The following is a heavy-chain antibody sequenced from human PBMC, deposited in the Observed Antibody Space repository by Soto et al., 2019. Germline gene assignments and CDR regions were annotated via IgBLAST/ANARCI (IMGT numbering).Heavy chain of an antibody. J-gene: IGHJ4*02. Sequence: QVQLVESGGGLVQPGRSLRLSCEASGFAFSSNAMHWVRQTPGKGLEWLAVTSFDESNKYYADSVKGRFTISRDNSKNTVYLQMNSLRTEDTAVYYCAKVRGYGSDYFDYWGQGTLVTVSS. CDR1: GFAFSSNA. V-gene: IGHV3-30*04. D-gene: IGHD5-18*01. CDR3: AKVRGYGSDYFDY. CDR2: TSFDESNK.